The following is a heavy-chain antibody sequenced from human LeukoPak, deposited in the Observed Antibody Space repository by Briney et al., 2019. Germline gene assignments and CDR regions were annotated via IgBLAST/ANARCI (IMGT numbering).Heavy chain of an antibody. V-gene: IGHV3-74*01. CDR3: ARGRPHGNDY. D-gene: IGHD4-23*01. J-gene: IGHJ4*02. CDR1: GFTFSSYW. Sequence: PGGSLRLSCEASGFTFSSYWMHWVRQAPGKGLVWVSRINTGGSTTDYADSVKGRFTISRDNAKNTLYLQMNSLRVEDTAVYYCARGRPHGNDYWGQGTLVTVSS. CDR2: INTGGSTT.